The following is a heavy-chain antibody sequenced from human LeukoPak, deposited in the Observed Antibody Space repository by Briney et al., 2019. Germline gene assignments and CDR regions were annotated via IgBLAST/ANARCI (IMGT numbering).Heavy chain of an antibody. CDR3: ARVVAARYDAFDI. CDR1: GYTFTSYG. D-gene: IGHD6-6*01. V-gene: IGHV1-69*13. J-gene: IGHJ3*02. Sequence: SVKVSCKASGYTFTSYGISWVRQAPGQGLEWMGGIIPIFGTANYAQRFRGRVTITADESTSTAYMELSSLRSEDTAVYYCARVVAARYDAFDIWGQGTMVTVSS. CDR2: IIPIFGTA.